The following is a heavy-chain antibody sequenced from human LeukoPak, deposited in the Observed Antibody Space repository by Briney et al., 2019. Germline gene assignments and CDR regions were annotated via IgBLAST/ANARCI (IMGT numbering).Heavy chain of an antibody. CDR1: GGSFSGYY. D-gene: IGHD2-15*01. J-gene: IGHJ5*02. V-gene: IGHV4-34*01. Sequence: SETLPLTCAVYGGSFSGYYWSWIRQPPGKGLEWIGEINHSGSTNYNPSLKSRVTISVDTSKNQFSLKLSSVTAADTAVYYCARGPRAYIVVVVATTKHGFDPWGQGTLVTVSS. CDR2: INHSGST. CDR3: ARGPRAYIVVVVATTKHGFDP.